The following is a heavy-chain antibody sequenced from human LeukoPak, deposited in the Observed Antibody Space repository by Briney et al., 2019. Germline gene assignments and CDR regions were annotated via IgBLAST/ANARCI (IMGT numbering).Heavy chain of an antibody. CDR1: GYTFTSYG. Sequence: GASVKVSCKASGYTFTSYGISWVRQAPGQGLEWMGWISACNGNTNYAQRLQGRVTMTTDTSTSTAYMELRSLRSDDTAVYYCARGTEDTAMVTNYYYYMDVWGKGTTVTVSS. J-gene: IGHJ6*03. CDR3: ARGTEDTAMVTNYYYYMDV. V-gene: IGHV1-18*01. CDR2: ISACNGNT. D-gene: IGHD5-18*01.